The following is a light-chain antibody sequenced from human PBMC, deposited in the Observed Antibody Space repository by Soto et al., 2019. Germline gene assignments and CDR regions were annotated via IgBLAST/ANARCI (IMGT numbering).Light chain of an antibody. V-gene: IGLV9-49*01. Sequence: QPVLTQPPSASASLGASVTLTCTLSSGYSNYKVDWYQQRPGKGPRFVMRVGTGGIVGSKGDGIPDRFSVLGSGLNRYLTIKNIQEEDESDYHCGADHGSGSNYPNVFGSGTKLTVL. CDR1: SGYSNYK. J-gene: IGLJ6*01. CDR2: VGTGGIVG. CDR3: GADHGSGSNYPNV.